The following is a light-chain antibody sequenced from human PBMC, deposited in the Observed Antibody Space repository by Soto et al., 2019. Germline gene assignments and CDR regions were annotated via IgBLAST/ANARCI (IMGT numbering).Light chain of an antibody. CDR3: QHFNNWPPELT. J-gene: IGKJ4*01. CDR2: GAS. Sequence: TQSPVTLSLSPGDRATLSCRASQSVSSNLAWYQQRPGQAPRLLIYGASTRATGVPARFSGSGSGTEFTLTISSLQSEDFATYYCQHFNNWPPELTFGGGTKVDIK. CDR1: QSVSSN. V-gene: IGKV3-15*01.